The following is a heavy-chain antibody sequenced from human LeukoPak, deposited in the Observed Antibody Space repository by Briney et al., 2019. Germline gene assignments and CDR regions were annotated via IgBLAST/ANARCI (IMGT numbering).Heavy chain of an antibody. Sequence: GGSLRLSCAASGFTFSSYAMSWVRQAPGKGLEWVSAIGGSGGTTYYADSVKGRFTISRDNSKNTLYLQMNSLRAEDTAVYYCAKDTASSWWYFDLWGRGKLVTVSS. J-gene: IGHJ2*01. V-gene: IGHV3-23*01. CDR3: AKDTASSWWYFDL. CDR1: GFTFSSYA. CDR2: IGGSGGTT. D-gene: IGHD5-18*01.